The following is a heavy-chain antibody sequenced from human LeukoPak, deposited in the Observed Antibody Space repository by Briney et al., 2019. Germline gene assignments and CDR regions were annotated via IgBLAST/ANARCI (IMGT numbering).Heavy chain of an antibody. V-gene: IGHV1-69*05. CDR3: AREPYCGGDCYYAFDI. CDR2: IIPIFGTA. J-gene: IGHJ3*02. Sequence: SVKVSCKASGGTFSSYAISWVRQAPGQGLEWMGRIIPIFGTANYAQKFQGRVTITTDESTSTAYMELSSLRSEDTAVYYCAREPYCGGDCYYAFDIWGQGTMVTASS. D-gene: IGHD2-21*02. CDR1: GGTFSSYA.